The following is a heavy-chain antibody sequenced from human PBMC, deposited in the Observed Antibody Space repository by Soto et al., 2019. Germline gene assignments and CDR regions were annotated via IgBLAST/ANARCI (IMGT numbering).Heavy chain of an antibody. Sequence: SVKVSCKASGYTFTSYGISWVRQAPGQGLEWMGGIIPIFGTANYAQKFQGRVTITADESTSTAYMELSSLRSEDTAVYYCARGSYHTFDPWGQGTLVTVSS. V-gene: IGHV1-69*13. D-gene: IGHD5-18*01. J-gene: IGHJ5*02. CDR2: IIPIFGTA. CDR1: GYTFTSYG. CDR3: ARGSYHTFDP.